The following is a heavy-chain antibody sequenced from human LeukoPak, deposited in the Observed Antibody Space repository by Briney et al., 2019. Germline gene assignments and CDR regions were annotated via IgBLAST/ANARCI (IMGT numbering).Heavy chain of an antibody. CDR3: ARSSGVWFGELLTIDY. J-gene: IGHJ4*02. D-gene: IGHD3-10*01. CDR1: GYTFTGYY. CDR2: INPNSGGT. V-gene: IGHV1-2*02. Sequence: GASVKVSCKASGYTFTGYYMHWVRQAPGQGLEWMGWINPNSGGTNYAQKFQGRVTMTRGTSISTAYMELSRLRSDDTAVYYCARSSGVWFGELLTIDYWGQGTLVTVSS.